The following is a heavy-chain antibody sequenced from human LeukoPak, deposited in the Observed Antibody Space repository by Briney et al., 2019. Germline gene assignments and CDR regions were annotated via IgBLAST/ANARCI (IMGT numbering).Heavy chain of an antibody. CDR2: ISWNSGSI. J-gene: IGHJ3*02. Sequence: GGSLRLSCAASGFTFDDYAMHWVRQAPGKGLKWVSGISWNSGSIGYADSVKGRFTISRDNAKNSLYLQMNSLRAEDMALYYCAKGHTYYYDSSGYSRDAFDIWGQGTIVTVSS. CDR3: AKGHTYYYDSSGYSRDAFDI. V-gene: IGHV3-9*03. CDR1: GFTFDDYA. D-gene: IGHD3-22*01.